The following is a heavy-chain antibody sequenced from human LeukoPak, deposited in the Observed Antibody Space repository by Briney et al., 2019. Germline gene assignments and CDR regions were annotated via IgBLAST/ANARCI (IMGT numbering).Heavy chain of an antibody. CDR3: AKGVSVVVPATRVPDY. CDR1: GFTFSSHW. CDR2: ISSDGTNT. Sequence: GGSLRLSCAASGFTFSSHWMHWVRQVPGKGLVWVSRISSDGTNTTYADSVKGRFTVSRDNPQNTLYLQMNSLRVEDTAVYYCAKGVSVVVPATRVPDYWGQGALVTVSS. V-gene: IGHV3-74*01. J-gene: IGHJ4*02. D-gene: IGHD2-2*01.